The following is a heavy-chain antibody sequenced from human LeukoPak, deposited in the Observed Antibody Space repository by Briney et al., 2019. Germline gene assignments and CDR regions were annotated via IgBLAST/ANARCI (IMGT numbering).Heavy chain of an antibody. Sequence: ASVKVSCKASGYTFTSYDINWVRQATGQGLEWMGWMNPNSGNTGYAQKFQGRVTITRNTSISTAYMELSSLRSEDTAVYYCARGRRGYGGNPNYYYYYMDVWGKGTTVTVSS. D-gene: IGHD4-23*01. CDR2: MNPNSGNT. V-gene: IGHV1-8*03. CDR3: ARGRRGYGGNPNYYYYYMDV. J-gene: IGHJ6*03. CDR1: GYTFTSYD.